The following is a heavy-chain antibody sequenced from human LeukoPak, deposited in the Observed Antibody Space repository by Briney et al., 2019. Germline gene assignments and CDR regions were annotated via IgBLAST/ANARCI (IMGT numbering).Heavy chain of an antibody. CDR3: ARSLYSYDSSGHYDAFDI. Sequence: PSETLSLTCAVYGGSFSGYYWSWIRQPPGKGLEWIGEINHSGSSNYSPSLKSRVTISVDTSKNQFSLKLSSVTAADTAVYSCARSLYSYDSSGHYDAFDIWGQGTMVSVSS. J-gene: IGHJ3*02. D-gene: IGHD3-22*01. CDR2: INHSGSS. CDR1: GGSFSGYY. V-gene: IGHV4-34*01.